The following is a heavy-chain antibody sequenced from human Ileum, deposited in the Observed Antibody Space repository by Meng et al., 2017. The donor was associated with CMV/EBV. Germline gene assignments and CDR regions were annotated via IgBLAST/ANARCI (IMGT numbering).Heavy chain of an antibody. J-gene: IGHJ4*02. D-gene: IGHD2-2*01. CDR3: ARSPAARSYFDD. CDR2: ISSSGSTI. CDR1: KFTFSDYF. Sequence: GGSLKISCAASKFTFSDYFMHWIRQAPGKGLEWVSCISSSGSTIYYADSVKGRFTISRDTAKNSLYLQMNSLRAEDTAVYYCARSPAARSYFDDWGQGTLVTVSS. V-gene: IGHV3-11*01.